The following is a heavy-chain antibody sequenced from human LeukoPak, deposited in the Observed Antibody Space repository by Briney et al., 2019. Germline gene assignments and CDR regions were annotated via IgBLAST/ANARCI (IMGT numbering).Heavy chain of an antibody. J-gene: IGHJ4*02. Sequence: GGSLRLSCAASGFTFSSYGMHWVRQAPGKGREWVAVISYDGSNEYYADSVKGRFTISRDNSKHPLYLQMNSLRAEDTAVYYCARDGWTAMVRDFDYWGQGTLVAVSS. CDR2: ISYDGSNE. D-gene: IGHD5-18*01. CDR1: GFTFSSYG. V-gene: IGHV3-30*03. CDR3: ARDGWTAMVRDFDY.